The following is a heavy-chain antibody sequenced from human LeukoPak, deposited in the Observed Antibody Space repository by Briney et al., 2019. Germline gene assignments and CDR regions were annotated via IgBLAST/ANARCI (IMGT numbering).Heavy chain of an antibody. CDR3: GRAMEVYQLLPDY. CDR2: IWYDGSDK. D-gene: IGHD2-2*01. Sequence: GGSLRLSCAASGFTFSSYGMHWVRQAPGKGLECVAVIWYDGSDKYYADSVKGRFTISRDNSNNTLHLQMNSLRAEDTAVYYCGRAMEVYQLLPDYWGQGTLVTVSS. J-gene: IGHJ4*02. V-gene: IGHV3-33*01. CDR1: GFTFSSYG.